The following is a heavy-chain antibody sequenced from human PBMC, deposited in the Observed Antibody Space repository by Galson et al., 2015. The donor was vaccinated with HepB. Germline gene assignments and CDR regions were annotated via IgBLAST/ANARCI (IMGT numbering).Heavy chain of an antibody. CDR3: ARGGGDYYDSSGYLDY. J-gene: IGHJ4*02. D-gene: IGHD3-22*01. CDR1: GYTFTSYG. CDR2: ISAYNGNI. Sequence: SVKVSCKASGYTFTSYGISWVRQAPGQGLEWMGWISAYNGNINYAQKLQGRVTMATDTSTSTAYMELRSLRSDDTAVYYCARGGGDYYDSSGYLDYWGQGTLVTLSS. V-gene: IGHV1-18*01.